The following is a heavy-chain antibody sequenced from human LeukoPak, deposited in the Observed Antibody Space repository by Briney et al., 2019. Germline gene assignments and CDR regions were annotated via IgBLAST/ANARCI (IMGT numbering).Heavy chain of an antibody. J-gene: IGHJ4*02. V-gene: IGHV4-38-2*02. CDR2: IYHSGST. D-gene: IGHD3-10*01. CDR1: GYSISSGYY. Sequence: PSETLSLTCTVSGYSISSGYYWGWIRQPPGKGLEWIGSIYHSGSTYYNPSLKSRVTISVDTSKNQFSLKLSSVTAADTAVYYCVSGSYYSWGQGTLVTVSS. CDR3: VSGSYYS.